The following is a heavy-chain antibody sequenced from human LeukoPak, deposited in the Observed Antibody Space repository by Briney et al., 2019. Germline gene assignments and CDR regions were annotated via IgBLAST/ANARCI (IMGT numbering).Heavy chain of an antibody. J-gene: IGHJ4*02. CDR3: ARVVVGAANN. CDR2: IYYSVST. Sequence: AETLSLTCTVSGGSISSYYWSWIRQAPGKGLEWIGYIYYSVSTNYNTSLKRRVTISVDTSKNQFSLRLSSVTAADTAVYYCARVVVGAANNWGQGTLVTVSS. D-gene: IGHD2-15*01. CDR1: GGSISSYY. V-gene: IGHV4-59*01.